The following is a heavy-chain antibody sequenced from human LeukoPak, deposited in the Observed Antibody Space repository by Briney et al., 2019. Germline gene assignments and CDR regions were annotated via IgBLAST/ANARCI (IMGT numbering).Heavy chain of an antibody. CDR3: ARGVYYYDSSGYYLDWFDP. V-gene: IGHV4-39*07. CDR1: GGSISSSSYY. D-gene: IGHD3-22*01. CDR2: IYYSGST. J-gene: IGHJ5*02. Sequence: SETLSLTCTVSGGSISSSSYYWGWIRQPPGKGLEWIGSIYYSGSTYYNPSLKSRVTISVDTSKNQFSPKLSSVTAADTAVYYCARGVYYYDSSGYYLDWFDPWGQGTLVTVSS.